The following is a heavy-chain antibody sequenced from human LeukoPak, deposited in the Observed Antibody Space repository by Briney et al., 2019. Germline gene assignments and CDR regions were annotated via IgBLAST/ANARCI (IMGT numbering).Heavy chain of an antibody. Sequence: ASVTVSCKASGYTFTGYYMHWVRQAPGQGLEWMGWINPNSGGTNYAQKFQGRVIMTRDTSISTAYMELSRLRSDDTAVYYCARVVQRSWFDPWGQGTLVTVSS. D-gene: IGHD3-16*02. J-gene: IGHJ5*02. CDR2: INPNSGGT. CDR1: GYTFTGYY. V-gene: IGHV1-2*02. CDR3: ARVVQRSWFDP.